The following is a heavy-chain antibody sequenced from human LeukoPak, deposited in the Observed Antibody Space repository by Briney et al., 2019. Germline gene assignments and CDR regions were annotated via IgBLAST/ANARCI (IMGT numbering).Heavy chain of an antibody. J-gene: IGHJ4*02. D-gene: IGHD4-23*01. V-gene: IGHV4-59*01. CDR1: GGSISSYY. Sequence: PSETLSLTCTVSGGSISSYYWSWIRQPSGKGLEWIGYIYYSGSTNYNPSLKSRVTISVDTSKNQFSLKLSSVTAADTAVYYCARGPYGGNDYWGQGTLVTVSS. CDR3: ARGPYGGNDY. CDR2: IYYSGST.